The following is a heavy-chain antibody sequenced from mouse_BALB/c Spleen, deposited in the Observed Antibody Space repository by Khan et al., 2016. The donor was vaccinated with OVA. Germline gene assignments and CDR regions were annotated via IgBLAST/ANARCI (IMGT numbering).Heavy chain of an antibody. J-gene: IGHJ4*01. V-gene: IGHV2-6-1*01. CDR1: GFSLTNYG. Sequence: QVQLKESGPGLVAPSQSLSITCTISGFSLTNYGVHWVRQPPGKGLEWLVVIWSDGSTTYNSALKSRLTISKDNSKSQAFLKMNSRHTDETAMYFCARQPYYHYNVMDYWGQGTSVTVSS. CDR2: IWSDGST. D-gene: IGHD2-10*01. CDR3: ARQPYYHYNVMDY.